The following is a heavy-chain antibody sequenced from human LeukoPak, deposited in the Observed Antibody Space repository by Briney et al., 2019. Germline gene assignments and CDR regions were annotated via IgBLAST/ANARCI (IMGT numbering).Heavy chain of an antibody. J-gene: IGHJ6*02. CDR1: GFTFSSYA. CDR3: AKVHYYDSSGYYYYYYGMDV. V-gene: IGHV3-23*01. Sequence: GGSLRLSCAASGFTFSSYAMNWVRQAPGKGLEWVSGISGGGGSTYYADSVKGRFTISRDNSKNTLYLQMNSLRAKDTAVYYCAKVHYYDSSGYYYYYYGMDVWGQGTTVTVSS. D-gene: IGHD3-22*01. CDR2: ISGGGGST.